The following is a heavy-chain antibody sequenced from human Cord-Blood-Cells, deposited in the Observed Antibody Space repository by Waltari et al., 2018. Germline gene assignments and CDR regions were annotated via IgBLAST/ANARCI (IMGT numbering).Heavy chain of an antibody. Sequence: QVQLVQSGAEVKKPGASVKVSCKASGYTFTSYDINWVRQATGQGLEWMGWMDPNKCNTGYAQKFQGRVTITRNTSISTAYMELSSLRSEDTAVYYCARGSLTRDAFDIWGQGTMVTVSS. CDR3: ARGSLTRDAFDI. J-gene: IGHJ3*02. D-gene: IGHD7-27*01. CDR2: MDPNKCNT. CDR1: GYTFTSYD. V-gene: IGHV1-8*03.